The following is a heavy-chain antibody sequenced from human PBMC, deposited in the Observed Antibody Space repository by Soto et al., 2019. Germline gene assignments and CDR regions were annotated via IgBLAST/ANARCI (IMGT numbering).Heavy chain of an antibody. CDR2: ISYDGRNT. CDR3: ATDGKGTIAY. J-gene: IGHJ4*02. V-gene: IGHV3-30*03. D-gene: IGHD1-26*01. CDR1: GFIFSSYG. Sequence: QVQLVESGGGVVQPGRSLRLSCAASGFIFSSYGMHWVRQAPGKGLEWVAVISYDGRNTYYADSVKGRFTISRDSSKNTLYLQMNSLRAEDTAVYHCATDGKGTIAYWGQGTLVTVS.